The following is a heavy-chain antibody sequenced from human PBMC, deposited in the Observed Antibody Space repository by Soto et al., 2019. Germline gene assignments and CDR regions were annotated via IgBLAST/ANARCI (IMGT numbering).Heavy chain of an antibody. V-gene: IGHV3-74*01. CDR1: GCSFINYW. Sequence: GGSLRLSCAASGCSFINYWIHWVRQAPGKGLVWVSRIKTDGSSTDYAASVKGRFTISRDNAKNTLYLQMNSLTAEDTAVYYCAKREGNTYGLFHWGQGTLVTVSS. J-gene: IGHJ4*02. D-gene: IGHD5-18*01. CDR3: AKREGNTYGLFH. CDR2: IKTDGSST.